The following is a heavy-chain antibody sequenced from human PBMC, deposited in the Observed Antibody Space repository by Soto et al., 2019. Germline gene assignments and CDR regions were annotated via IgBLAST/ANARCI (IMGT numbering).Heavy chain of an antibody. CDR1: GGSFSGYY. CDR3: ARDKITGLFDY. J-gene: IGHJ4*02. Sequence: QVQLQQWGAGLLKPSETLSLTCAVYGGSFSGYYWTWIRQPPGTGLEWIGEINPSGSTNYNPSLKSRVTLSVATAKNQFSLKPTSVTAADTAAYFCARDKITGLFDYWGQGTLVTVSS. CDR2: INPSGST. V-gene: IGHV4-34*01. D-gene: IGHD2-8*02.